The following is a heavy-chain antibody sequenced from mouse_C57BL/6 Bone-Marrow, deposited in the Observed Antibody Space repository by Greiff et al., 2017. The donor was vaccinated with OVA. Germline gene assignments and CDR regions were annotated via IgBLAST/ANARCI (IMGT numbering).Heavy chain of an antibody. CDR3: ARHEARGSTIRAWFAY. CDR2: FYPGSGSI. J-gene: IGHJ3*01. V-gene: IGHV1-62-2*01. Sequence: QVHVKQSGAELVKPGASVKLSCKASGYTFTEYTIHWVKQRSGQGLEWIGWFYPGSGSIKYNEKFKDKATLTADKSSSTVYMELSRLTSEDSAVYVCARHEARGSTIRAWFAYWGQGTLVTVSA. D-gene: IGHD2-1*01. CDR1: GYTFTEYT.